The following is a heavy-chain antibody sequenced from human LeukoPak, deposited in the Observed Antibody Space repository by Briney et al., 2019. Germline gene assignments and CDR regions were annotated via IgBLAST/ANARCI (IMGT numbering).Heavy chain of an antibody. V-gene: IGHV4-30-2*01. CDR2: IYHSGST. J-gene: IGHJ4*02. CDR1: GGSISSGGYY. Sequence: SQTLSLTCTVSGGSISSGGYYWSWIRQPPGKGLEWIGCIYHSGSTYYNPSLKSRVTISVDRSKNQFSLKLSSVTAADTAVYYCARSPNGFFDYWGQGTLVTVSS. CDR3: ARSPNGFFDY.